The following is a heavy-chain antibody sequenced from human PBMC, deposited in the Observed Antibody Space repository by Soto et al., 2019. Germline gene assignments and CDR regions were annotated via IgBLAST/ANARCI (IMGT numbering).Heavy chain of an antibody. Sequence: ASVKVSCKASRDSFPSHGIICVRQAPGQGLEWMGWISAYTGNTNYAQKLQGRVTMTTDTSTSTAYMELRNLRSDDTAVYYCATDQSASYFDYWGQGTLVTVSS. V-gene: IGHV1-18*01. D-gene: IGHD3-3*01. CDR2: ISAYTGNT. CDR1: RDSFPSHG. J-gene: IGHJ4*02. CDR3: ATDQSASYFDY.